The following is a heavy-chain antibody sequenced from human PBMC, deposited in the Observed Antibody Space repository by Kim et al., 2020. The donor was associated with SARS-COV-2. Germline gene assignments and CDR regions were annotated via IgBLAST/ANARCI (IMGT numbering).Heavy chain of an antibody. CDR3: ARRQKYYYFYYMDV. V-gene: IGHV4-59*08. Sequence: YHPSLKSRVTMSVDTSKNQFSRKLSSVTAADTAVYYCARRQKYYYFYYMDVWGKGTTVTVSS. J-gene: IGHJ6*03.